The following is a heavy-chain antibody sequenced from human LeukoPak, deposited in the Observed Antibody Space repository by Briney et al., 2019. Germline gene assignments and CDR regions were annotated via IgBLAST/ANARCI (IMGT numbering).Heavy chain of an antibody. CDR3: TTDPHSGYCSGVSCYPYDY. V-gene: IGHV3-15*01. CDR2: IKSDTDGETT. Sequence: GGSLRLSCAASGFSFNDAWMSWVRQARWKGVEWVGRIKSDTDGETTDYAAPVKGRFTISRDDSRNTLYLQMTTLKTEDTALYYCTTDPHSGYCSGVSCYPYDYWGQGTLVTVSS. CDR1: GFSFNDAW. D-gene: IGHD2-15*01. J-gene: IGHJ4*02.